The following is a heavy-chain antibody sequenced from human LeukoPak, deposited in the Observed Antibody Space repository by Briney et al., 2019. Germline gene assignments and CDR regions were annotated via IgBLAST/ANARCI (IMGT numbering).Heavy chain of an antibody. CDR2: ISYDGSNK. J-gene: IGHJ4*02. CDR1: GFTFSSYA. Sequence: GGSLRLSCAASGFTFSSYAMHWVRQAPGKGLEWVAVISYDGSNKYYADSVKGRFTISRDNSKNMLYLQMNSLRAEDTAVYYCAKDDPEAYFDYWGQGNPVTVSS. V-gene: IGHV3-30-3*01. CDR3: AKDDPEAYFDY.